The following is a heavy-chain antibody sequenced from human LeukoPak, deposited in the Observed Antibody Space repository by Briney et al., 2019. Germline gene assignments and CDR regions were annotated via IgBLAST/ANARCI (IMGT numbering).Heavy chain of an antibody. CDR2: INPNSGGT. J-gene: IGHJ6*02. CDR3: ARDIVVVPAPSRGYYYYGMDV. CDR1: GYTFTSYY. V-gene: IGHV1-2*02. Sequence: GASVKVSCKASGYTFTSYYMHWVRQAPGQGLEWMGWINPNSGGTNYAQKFQGRVTMTRDTSISTAYMELSRLRSDDTAVYYCARDIVVVPAPSRGYYYYGMDVWGQGTTVTVSS. D-gene: IGHD2-2*01.